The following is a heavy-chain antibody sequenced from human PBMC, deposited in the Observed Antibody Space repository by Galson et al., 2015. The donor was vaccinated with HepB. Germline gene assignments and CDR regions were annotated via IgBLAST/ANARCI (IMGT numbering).Heavy chain of an antibody. V-gene: IGHV7-4-1*02. D-gene: IGHD3-16*02. CDR1: GYNLSTYA. J-gene: IGHJ6*02. CDR3: SRLELRLGDLSIWGLGYYNYGMDV. Sequence: SVKVSCKASGYNLSTYALNWVRQAPGQGLEWMGWINTNTGKPTYAQGLTGRFVFSLDTSVRTACLQISSLETEDTAVYYCSRLELRLGDLSIWGLGYYNYGMDVWGHGTTVTVSS. CDR2: INTNTGKP.